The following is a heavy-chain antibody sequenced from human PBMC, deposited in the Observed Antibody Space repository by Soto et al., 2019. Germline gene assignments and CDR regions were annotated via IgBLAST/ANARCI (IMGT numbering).Heavy chain of an antibody. Sequence: SXTLSLPFTVSGGSISISSYYWGWIRQPPGKGLEWIGSIYYSGSTYYNPSLKSRVTISVDTSKNQFSLKLSSVTAADTAVYYCARSQVVTTSPNFDYWGQGTLVTVSS. CDR3: ARSQVVTTSPNFDY. D-gene: IGHD2-2*01. V-gene: IGHV4-39*01. CDR2: IYYSGST. J-gene: IGHJ4*02. CDR1: GGSISISSYY.